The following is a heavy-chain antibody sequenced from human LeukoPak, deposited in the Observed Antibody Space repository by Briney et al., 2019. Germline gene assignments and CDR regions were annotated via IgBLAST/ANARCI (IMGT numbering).Heavy chain of an antibody. D-gene: IGHD5-18*01. CDR1: GYTFTSNY. V-gene: IGHV1-46*01. J-gene: IGHJ6*03. Sequence: ASVKVSCKAFGYTFTSNYMHWVRQAPGQGPEWMGIINPSGGSTGYSQNSQGRVTMTRDMSTSTVYMELSSLTSDDTAVYFCASTPGYTYGAPQYYYQMDVWGTGTTVTVS. CDR3: ASTPGYTYGAPQYYYQMDV. CDR2: INPSGGST.